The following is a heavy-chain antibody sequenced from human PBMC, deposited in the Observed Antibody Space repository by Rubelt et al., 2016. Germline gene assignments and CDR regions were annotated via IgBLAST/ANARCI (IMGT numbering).Heavy chain of an antibody. J-gene: IGHJ4*02. Sequence: QVQLQESGPGLVKPSETLSLTCTVSGGSITSYYWTWIRQPPGKGLEWIGSIYYSGSTSYTPPLKRRVTISVDTSKRQFSLNVSSVTAADTDVYYCASGGYYYDSSGLDWGQGTLVTVSS. V-gene: IGHV4-59*01. CDR2: IYYSGST. CDR3: ASGGYYYDSSGLD. CDR1: GGSITSYY. D-gene: IGHD3-22*01.